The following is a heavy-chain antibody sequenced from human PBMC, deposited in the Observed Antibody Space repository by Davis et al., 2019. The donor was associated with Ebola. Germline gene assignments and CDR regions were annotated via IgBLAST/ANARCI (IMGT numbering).Heavy chain of an antibody. CDR3: ARQYSSGWLDY. CDR2: INAGNGNT. Sequence: AASVKVSCKASGYTFTSYAMHWVRQAPGQRLEWMGWINAGNGNTKYSQKFQGRVTITRDTSASTAYMELSSLRSEDTAMYYCARQYSSGWLDYWGQGTLVTVSS. D-gene: IGHD6-19*01. CDR1: GYTFTSYA. J-gene: IGHJ4*02. V-gene: IGHV1-3*01.